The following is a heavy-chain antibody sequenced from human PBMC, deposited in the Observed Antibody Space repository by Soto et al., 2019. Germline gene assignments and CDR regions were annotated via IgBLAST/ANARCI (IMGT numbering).Heavy chain of an antibody. J-gene: IGHJ4*02. V-gene: IGHV3-30-3*01. D-gene: IGHD1-26*01. Sequence: QVQLVESGGGVVQPGRSLRLSCAASGFTFSSYAMHWVRQAPGKGLEWVAVISYDGSNKYYADSVKGRFTISRDNSKNTLYLQMISLRAEVTAVYYCALISGSYGDWGQGTLVTVSS. CDR1: GFTFSSYA. CDR2: ISYDGSNK. CDR3: ALISGSYGD.